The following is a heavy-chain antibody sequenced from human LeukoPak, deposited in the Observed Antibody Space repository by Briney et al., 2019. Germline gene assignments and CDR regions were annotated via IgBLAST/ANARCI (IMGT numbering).Heavy chain of an antibody. Sequence: SETLSPTCTVSGGSINSYWSWIRQPAGKGLEWIGRISGSGTITYNPALQSRLSISIDTSKNQFSLKLMSVTAADTAVYYCARDSGTTGEVKFDPWGQGTLVTVSS. CDR3: ARDSGTTGEVKFDP. D-gene: IGHD3-10*01. CDR1: GGSINSY. V-gene: IGHV4-4*07. J-gene: IGHJ5*02. CDR2: ISGSGTI.